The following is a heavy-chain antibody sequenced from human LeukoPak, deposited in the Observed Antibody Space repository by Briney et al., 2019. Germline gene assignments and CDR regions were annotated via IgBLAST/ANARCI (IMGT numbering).Heavy chain of an antibody. J-gene: IGHJ2*01. CDR1: GFDLSAYW. D-gene: IGHD5-24*01. Sequence: PGGSLRLSCAASGFDLSAYWLSWDRQAPGKGLEWLANIKLDGSETYYVDSVKGRFTIPRDNAKNSLYLQMHSLRAEETAVYFCTRDLVIYGYSYWDAYWFFDLWGRGTLVTVSS. CDR3: TRDLVIYGYSYWDAYWFFDL. CDR2: IKLDGSET. V-gene: IGHV3-7*04.